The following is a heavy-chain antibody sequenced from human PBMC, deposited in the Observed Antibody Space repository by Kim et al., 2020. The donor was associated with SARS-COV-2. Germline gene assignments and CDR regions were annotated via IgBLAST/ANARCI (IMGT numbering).Heavy chain of an antibody. Sequence: SETLSLTCTVSGYSISSGYYWGWIRQPPGKGLEWIGSIYHSGSTYYNPSLKSRVTISVDTSKNQFSLKLSSVTAADTAVYYCARDPDCSSTSCYHFDYWG. CDR1: GYSISSGYY. J-gene: IGHJ4*01. CDR3: ARDPDCSSTSCYHFDY. D-gene: IGHD2-2*01. V-gene: IGHV4-38-2*02. CDR2: IYHSGST.